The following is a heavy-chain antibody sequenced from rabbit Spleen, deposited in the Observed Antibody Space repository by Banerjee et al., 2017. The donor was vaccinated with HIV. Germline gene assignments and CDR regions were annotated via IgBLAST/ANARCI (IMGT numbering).Heavy chain of an antibody. V-gene: IGHV1S45*01. J-gene: IGHJ6*01. CDR1: GFSFSNGYY. CDR3: ARDTSSSFSSYGMDL. D-gene: IGHD1-1*01. Sequence: QEQLEESGGDLVKPEGSLTLTCTASGFSFSNGYYMCWVRQAPGRGLEWIGCIDDGSSGFTYYASWVNGRFTISKASSTTVTLQMTRLTAADTATYFCARDTSSSFSSYGMDLWGQGTLVTVS. CDR2: IDDGSSGFT.